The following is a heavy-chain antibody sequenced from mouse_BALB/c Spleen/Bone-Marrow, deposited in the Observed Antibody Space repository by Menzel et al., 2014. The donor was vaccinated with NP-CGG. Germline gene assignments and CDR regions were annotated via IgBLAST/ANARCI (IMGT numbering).Heavy chain of an antibody. V-gene: IGHV5-6-3*01. CDR1: GFTFSSYG. J-gene: IGHJ4*01. CDR3: ARIWAYYAMDY. D-gene: IGHD4-1*01. Sequence: EVQLVESGGCLVQPGGALKLSCAASGFTFSSYGMSWVRQTPDKRLELVATINSNGGSTYYPDSVKGRFTISRDNAKNTLYLQMSSLKSEDTAMYDCARIWAYYAMDYWGQGTSVTVSS. CDR2: INSNGGST.